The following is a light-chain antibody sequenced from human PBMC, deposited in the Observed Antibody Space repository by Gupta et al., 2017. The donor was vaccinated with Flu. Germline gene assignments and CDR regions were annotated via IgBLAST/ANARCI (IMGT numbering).Light chain of an antibody. CDR2: EVS. CDR1: SSDVGYYNR. Sequence: QSALTQPPSVSGSPGQSVTISCTGTSSDVGYYNRVSWYQQLPGTVPKLMIYEVSNRPSGVPDRFSGSKSGNTASLTISGRQGDDEADYYCSSYTSTYTFVFGTGTKVTVL. CDR3: SSYTSTYTFV. J-gene: IGLJ1*01. V-gene: IGLV2-18*02.